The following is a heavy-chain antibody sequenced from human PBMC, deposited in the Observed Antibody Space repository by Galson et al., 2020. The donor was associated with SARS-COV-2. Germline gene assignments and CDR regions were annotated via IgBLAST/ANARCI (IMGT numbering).Heavy chain of an antibody. J-gene: IGHJ5*02. CDR2: IYTSGST. D-gene: IGHD3-3*01. V-gene: IGHV4-61*02. CDR3: VRVRSMAFGIINVWFDP. Sequence: LRLSCTVSGGAISSAGYYWSWIRQPAGKGLEWIGRIYTSGSTNYNPSLKSRATLSVNTSKNQFSLKLSSVTAADTAVYYCVRVRSMAFGIINVWFDPWGQGTLVTVSS. CDR1: GGAISSAGYY.